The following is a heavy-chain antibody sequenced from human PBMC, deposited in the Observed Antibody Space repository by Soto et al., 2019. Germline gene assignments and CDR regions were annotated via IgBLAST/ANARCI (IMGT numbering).Heavy chain of an antibody. D-gene: IGHD3-10*01. V-gene: IGHV1-69*13. CDR1: GGTFSSYA. CDR2: ISPIFGTA. Sequence: SVKVSGKASGGTFSSYAISWVRQAPGQGLEWMGGISPIFGTANYAQKFQGRVTITADESTSTAYMELSSLRSEDTAVYYCAREGRVAVERNYYYGMDVWGQGTTVTVSS. CDR3: AREGRVAVERNYYYGMDV. J-gene: IGHJ6*02.